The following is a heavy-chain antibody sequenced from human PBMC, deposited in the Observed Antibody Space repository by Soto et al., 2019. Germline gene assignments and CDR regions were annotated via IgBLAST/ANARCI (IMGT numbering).Heavy chain of an antibody. J-gene: IGHJ4*02. CDR1: GGTFSSYA. Sequence: ASVKASCKASGGTFSSYAISWVRQAPGQGLEWMGGIIPIFGTANYAQKFQGRVTITTDESTSTAYMELSSLRSEDTAVYYCASLYCSGGSCYPPFDYWGQGTLVTVSS. CDR3: ASLYCSGGSCYPPFDY. D-gene: IGHD2-15*01. CDR2: IIPIFGTA. V-gene: IGHV1-69*05.